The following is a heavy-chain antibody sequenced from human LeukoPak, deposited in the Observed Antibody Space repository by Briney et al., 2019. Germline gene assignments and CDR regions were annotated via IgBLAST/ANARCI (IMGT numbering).Heavy chain of an antibody. V-gene: IGHV3-23*01. CDR1: GFTFSSYA. Sequence: PGASLRLSCAASGFTFSSYAMSWVRQAPGKGLEWVSAISGSGGNTYYADSVKGRFTISRDNSKNTLYLQINSLRAEDTAVYYCAKSPLPAAIHGIDYWGQGTLVTVSS. CDR2: ISGSGGNT. CDR3: AKSPLPAAIHGIDY. D-gene: IGHD2-2*01. J-gene: IGHJ4*02.